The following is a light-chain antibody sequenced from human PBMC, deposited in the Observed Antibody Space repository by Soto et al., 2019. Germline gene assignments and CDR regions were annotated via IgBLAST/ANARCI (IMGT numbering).Light chain of an antibody. J-gene: IGKJ1*01. V-gene: IGKV3-20*01. CDR1: QSVSSNY. CDR3: QQYGSSPPT. CDR2: GAS. Sequence: EIVLTQSPGTLSLSPGERATLSCRASQSVSSNYLAWYQRKPGQAPRLLIYGASSRATDIPHRLSGSGSGTAVTLTITTLEPADSAVYSCQQYGSSPPTFGQGTKVEIK.